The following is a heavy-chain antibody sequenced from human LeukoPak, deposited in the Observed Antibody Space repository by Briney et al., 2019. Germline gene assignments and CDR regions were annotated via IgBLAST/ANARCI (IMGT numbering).Heavy chain of an antibody. V-gene: IGHV3-23*01. CDR2: ISGSGGST. CDR3: AKGYNYAYEY. Sequence: GGSLRLSCAASGFTFSSYAMSWVRQAPGKGLEWVSAISGSGGSTYYAASVKGRFTISRDNSKNTLYLQMNSLRPEDTAVYYCAKGYNYAYEYWGQGTLVTVSS. J-gene: IGHJ4*02. CDR1: GFTFSSYA. D-gene: IGHD5-18*01.